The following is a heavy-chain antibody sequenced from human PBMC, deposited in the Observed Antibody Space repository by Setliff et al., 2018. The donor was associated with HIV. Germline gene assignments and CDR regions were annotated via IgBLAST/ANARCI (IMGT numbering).Heavy chain of an antibody. Sequence: LRLSCAASGFAFDTYAMNWVRQAPGKGLEWVSLISFDATGKVYVDSVEGRFTISRDNSKNTLYLQMNSLRAEDTAVYYCAKGGQLWFSYFDYWGQGTLVTVSS. D-gene: IGHD5-18*01. CDR3: AKGGQLWFSYFDY. CDR2: ISFDATGK. CDR1: GFAFDTYA. V-gene: IGHV3-30*04. J-gene: IGHJ4*02.